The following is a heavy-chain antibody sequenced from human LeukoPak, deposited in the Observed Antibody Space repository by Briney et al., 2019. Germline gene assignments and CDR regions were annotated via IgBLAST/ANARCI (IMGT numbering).Heavy chain of an antibody. CDR1: GFTFSNYN. CDR2: ISSSSSYI. V-gene: IGHV3-21*01. CDR3: ARDHPVVGAPRDAFDI. J-gene: IGHJ3*02. D-gene: IGHD1-26*01. Sequence: GGSLRLSCVGFGFTFSNYNLNWVRQAPGKGLEWVSSISSSSSYIYYADSVKGRFTISRDNAKNSLYLQMNSLRAEDTAVYYCARDHPVVGAPRDAFDIWGQGTMVTVSS.